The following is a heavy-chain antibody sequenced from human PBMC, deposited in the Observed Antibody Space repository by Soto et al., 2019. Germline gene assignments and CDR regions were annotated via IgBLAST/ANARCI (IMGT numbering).Heavy chain of an antibody. V-gene: IGHV1-2*04. CDR3: ARPYGSGSFDAFDI. D-gene: IGHD3-10*01. CDR1: GYTFTGYY. J-gene: IGHJ3*02. CDR2: INPNSGGT. Sequence: ASVKVSCKASGYTFTGYYMHWVRQAPGQGLEWMGWINPNSGGTNYTQKFQGWVTMTRDTSISTAYMELSRLRSDDTAVYYCARPYGSGSFDAFDIWGQGTMVTVSS.